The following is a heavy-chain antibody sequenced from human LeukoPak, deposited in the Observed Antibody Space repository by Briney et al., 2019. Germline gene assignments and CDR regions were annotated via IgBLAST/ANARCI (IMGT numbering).Heavy chain of an antibody. V-gene: IGHV1-18*01. CDR2: ISTYNGNT. CDR3: ARDYSSGWPNFDY. D-gene: IGHD6-19*01. CDR1: GYTFTSYG. J-gene: IGHJ4*02. Sequence: ASVTVSCTASGYTFTSYGISWVRQAPGQGLEWMGWISTYNGNTNYAQKVQGRVTMTTDTSTSTAYMELRSLRSDDTAVYYCARDYSSGWPNFDYWGQGTLVTVSS.